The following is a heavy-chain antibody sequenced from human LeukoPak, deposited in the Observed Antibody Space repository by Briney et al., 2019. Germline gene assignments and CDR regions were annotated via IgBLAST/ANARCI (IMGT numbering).Heavy chain of an antibody. CDR3: VKDAGIHPAWYLEY. Sequence: GGSLRLSRAAYGLPFNFNAMTWVGQAPGKGPEWVATPNHDYTIIRYADSVKGRFTISRDNSMNTVYLQMNNLRADDTAKYYCVKDAGIHPAWYLEYWGQGTLVTVST. CDR1: GLPFNFNA. CDR2: PNHDYTII. D-gene: IGHD6-13*01. J-gene: IGHJ4*02. V-gene: IGHV3-23*01.